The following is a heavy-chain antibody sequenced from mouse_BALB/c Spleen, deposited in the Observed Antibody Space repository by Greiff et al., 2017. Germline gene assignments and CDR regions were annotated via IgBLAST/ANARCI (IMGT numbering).Heavy chain of an antibody. J-gene: IGHJ4*01. CDR1: GFSLTSYC. Sequence: VQLQESGPGLVQPSQCLSITCTASGFSLTSYCVHWVRQSPGKGLEWLGVIWRGGSTDYNAAFISRLSISKDNAKCQVFFKMNSRLATDTAIYYCARRGYGGSYAMDYWGQGTSVTVSS. CDR2: IWRGGST. V-gene: IGHV2-2*02. CDR3: ARRGYGGSYAMDY. D-gene: IGHD1-1*01.